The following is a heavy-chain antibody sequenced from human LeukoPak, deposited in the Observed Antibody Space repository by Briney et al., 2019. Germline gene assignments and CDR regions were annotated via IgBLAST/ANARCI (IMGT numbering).Heavy chain of an antibody. Sequence: GGSLRLSCAASGFTFSSYGMHWVRQAPGKGLEWVAFIRYDGSNKYYADSVKGRLTISRDNSKNTLYLQMNSLRAEDTAVYYCARGEQHLVEAFWFDPWGQGTLVTVSS. CDR1: GFTFSSYG. CDR2: IRYDGSNK. J-gene: IGHJ5*02. V-gene: IGHV3-30*02. CDR3: ARGEQHLVEAFWFDP. D-gene: IGHD6-13*01.